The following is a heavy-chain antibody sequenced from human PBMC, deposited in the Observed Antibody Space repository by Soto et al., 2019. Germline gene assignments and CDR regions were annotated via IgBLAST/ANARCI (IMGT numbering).Heavy chain of an antibody. CDR1: GGSISSFY. J-gene: IGHJ4*02. Sequence: SETLSLTCTVAGGSISSFYWSWVRQPAGKGLERIGRIYSSGTTNYNPSLKSRVTMSVDTSTDQFSLKLTSVTAADTAVYFCARGPFCGGDCYLGVWGQGTQVTVSS. CDR3: ARGPFCGGDCYLGV. V-gene: IGHV4-4*07. D-gene: IGHD2-21*02. CDR2: IYSSGTT.